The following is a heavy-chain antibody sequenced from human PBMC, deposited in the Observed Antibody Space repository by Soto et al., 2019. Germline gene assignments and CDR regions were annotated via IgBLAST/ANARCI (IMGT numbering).Heavy chain of an antibody. J-gene: IGHJ6*02. CDR3: AMIAGQWLVPSYYGMDV. V-gene: IGHV3-23*01. Sequence: GGSLRLSCAASGFTFSSYAMSWVRQAPGKGLEWVSAISGSGGSTYYADSVKGRFTISRDNSKNTLYLQMNSLRAEDTAVYYCAMIAGQWLVPSYYGMDVWGQGTTVTVYS. CDR1: GFTFSSYA. D-gene: IGHD6-19*01. CDR2: ISGSGGST.